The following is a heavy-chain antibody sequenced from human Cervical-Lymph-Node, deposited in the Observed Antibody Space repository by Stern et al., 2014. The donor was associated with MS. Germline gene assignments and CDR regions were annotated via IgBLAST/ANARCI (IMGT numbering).Heavy chain of an antibody. D-gene: IGHD6-13*01. CDR1: GGTFSKFP. Sequence: QVQLVQSVAEVTKPGSSVKASCKASGGTFSKFPSSWVRQAPGQGLEWMGGLFPVFGTPTYAQEFRGRVTITADVSTSTVYMELSSLRSDDTAVYYCALSSETSDRWYSLGYDLWGQGTLVTVSS. V-gene: IGHV1-69*01. CDR3: ALSSETSDRWYSLGYDL. CDR2: LFPVFGTP. J-gene: IGHJ5*02.